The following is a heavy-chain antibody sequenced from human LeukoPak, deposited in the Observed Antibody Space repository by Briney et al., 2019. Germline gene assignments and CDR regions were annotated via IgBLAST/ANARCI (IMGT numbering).Heavy chain of an antibody. Sequence: GGSLRLSCAASGFTFDDYGMSWVRQAPGKGLEWVSGINWNGGSTGYAGSVKGRFTISRDNAKNSLYLQMNSLRAEDTALYYCARGKDQVYSSSWYYFDYWGQGTLVTVSS. CDR3: ARGKDQVYSSSWYYFDY. D-gene: IGHD6-13*01. CDR1: GFTFDDYG. CDR2: INWNGGST. J-gene: IGHJ4*02. V-gene: IGHV3-20*04.